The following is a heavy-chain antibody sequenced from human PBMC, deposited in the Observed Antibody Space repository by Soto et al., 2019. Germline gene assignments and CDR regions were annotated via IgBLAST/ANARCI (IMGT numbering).Heavy chain of an antibody. V-gene: IGHV4-4*09. Sequence: QVQLQESGPGLVKPSETLSLTCTVSGDSISSYYWTWIRQPPGKGLEWIGYIHSSGSTNYNPSFTSRVTMSVDTSKNHFSLRLSSVTAADTAVYYCARFGRGDSYYGMDVWGQGTTVIVSS. D-gene: IGHD2-21*02. J-gene: IGHJ6*02. CDR2: IHSSGST. CDR1: GDSISSYY. CDR3: ARFGRGDSYYGMDV.